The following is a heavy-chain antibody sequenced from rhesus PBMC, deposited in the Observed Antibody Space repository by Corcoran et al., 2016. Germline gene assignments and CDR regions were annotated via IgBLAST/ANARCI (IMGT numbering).Heavy chain of an antibody. Sequence: QVKLQELGTRLVQHSETLFLICAVAGFSISRGYYWSWIRQPQRKGLEWIGYITYRGSTSYNPSLKSRVTISRDTSKNQFSLKLSSVTAADTAVYYCARELAAGPEDVWGRGVLVTVSS. V-gene: IGHV4-122*02. D-gene: IGHD6-13*01. CDR1: GFSISRGYY. CDR3: ARELAAGPEDV. CDR2: ITYRGST. J-gene: IGHJ5-2*02.